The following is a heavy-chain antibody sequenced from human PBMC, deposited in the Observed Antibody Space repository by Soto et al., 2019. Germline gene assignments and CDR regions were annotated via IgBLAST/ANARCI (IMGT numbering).Heavy chain of an antibody. D-gene: IGHD3-10*01. CDR1: GGSISTYY. J-gene: IGHJ4*02. Sequence: PSETLSLTCTVSGGSISTYYWIWIRQPPGKGLEWIGVFYNGGTTNYSPSLKSRVTISVDTSKNLFSLKLNSVTAADTAVYYCARDGSERPATYWGQGILVTVSS. CDR2: FYNGGTT. V-gene: IGHV4-59*01. CDR3: ARDGSERPATY.